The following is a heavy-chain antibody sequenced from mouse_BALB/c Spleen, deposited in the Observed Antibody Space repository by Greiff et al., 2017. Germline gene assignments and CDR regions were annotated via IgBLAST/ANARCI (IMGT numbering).Heavy chain of an antibody. Sequence: EVQLVESGGGLVKPGGSLKLSCAASGFTFSSYAMSWVRQTPEKRLEWVATISSGGSYTYYPDSVKGRFTISRDNAKNTLYLQMSSLRSEDTAMYYCARHGNYVSPFAYWGQGTLVTVSA. CDR3: ARHGNYVSPFAY. D-gene: IGHD2-1*01. CDR1: GFTFSSYA. J-gene: IGHJ3*01. CDR2: ISSGGSYT. V-gene: IGHV5-9-3*01.